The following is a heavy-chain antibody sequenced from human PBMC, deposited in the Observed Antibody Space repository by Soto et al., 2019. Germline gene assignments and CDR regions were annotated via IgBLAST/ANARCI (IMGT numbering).Heavy chain of an antibody. V-gene: IGHV1-18*01. CDR2: ISAYNGNT. D-gene: IGHD5-12*01. J-gene: IGHJ5*02. CDR3: ARDLSFEWIRLFPWFDP. Sequence: ASVKVSCKASGYTFTSYGISWVRQAPGQGLEWMGWISAYNGNTNYAQKLQGRVTMTTDTSTSTAYMELRSLRSDDTAVYYCARDLSFEWIRLFPWFDPWGQGTLVTVSS. CDR1: GYTFTSYG.